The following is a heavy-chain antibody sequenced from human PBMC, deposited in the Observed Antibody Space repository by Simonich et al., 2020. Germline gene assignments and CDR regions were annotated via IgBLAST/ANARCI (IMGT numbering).Heavy chain of an antibody. Sequence: GGGLVKPGGSLRLSCAASGFTFSSYSMNWVRQAPGKGLEWVSSISSSRSYLYYADSVKGRFTISRDNDKNSLYLQMNSLRAEDTAVYYCARDTSYYGSGSYYFDYWGQGTLVTVSS. CDR2: ISSSRSYL. CDR3: ARDTSYYGSGSYYFDY. D-gene: IGHD3-10*01. V-gene: IGHV3-21*01. CDR1: GFTFSSYS. J-gene: IGHJ4*02.